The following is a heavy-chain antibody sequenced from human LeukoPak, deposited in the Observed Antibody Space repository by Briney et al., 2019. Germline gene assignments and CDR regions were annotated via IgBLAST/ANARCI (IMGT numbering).Heavy chain of an antibody. CDR3: ARAIAVAGTLFDY. CDR1: GFTFSSYA. Sequence: PGGSLRLSCAASGFTFSSYAMSWVRQAPGKGLEWVSAISGSGGSTYYADSVKGRFTISRDNAKNSLYLQMNSLRAEDTAVYYCARAIAVAGTLFDYWGQGTLVTVSS. CDR2: ISGSGGST. J-gene: IGHJ4*02. V-gene: IGHV3-23*01. D-gene: IGHD6-19*01.